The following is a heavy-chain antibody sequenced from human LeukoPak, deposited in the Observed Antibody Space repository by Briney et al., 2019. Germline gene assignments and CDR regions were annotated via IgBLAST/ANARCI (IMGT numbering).Heavy chain of an antibody. CDR2: TYYRSKWYT. Sequence: SQTLSLTFAISGDSVSSNSAAWIWIRQSPSRGLEWLGRTYYRSKWYTDYAVSVKSRMTIIPDTSKNQFSLQLNSVTPEDTAVYYCARGGNYYWFDPWGQGTLVTVSS. CDR1: GDSVSSNSAA. CDR3: ARGGNYYWFDP. J-gene: IGHJ5*02. D-gene: IGHD1-26*01. V-gene: IGHV6-1*01.